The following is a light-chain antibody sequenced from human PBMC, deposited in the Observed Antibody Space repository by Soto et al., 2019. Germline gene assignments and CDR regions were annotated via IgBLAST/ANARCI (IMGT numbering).Light chain of an antibody. CDR2: DAS. Sequence: DIQMTQSPSTLSASVGDRVTITCRASQSISSWLAWYQQKPGKAPKLLIFDASSLESGTPSRFSGRRSGTQITLTINGLQPDDFATYYCQQYNSYSGTFGQGTKVDIK. CDR1: QSISSW. J-gene: IGKJ1*01. CDR3: QQYNSYSGT. V-gene: IGKV1-5*01.